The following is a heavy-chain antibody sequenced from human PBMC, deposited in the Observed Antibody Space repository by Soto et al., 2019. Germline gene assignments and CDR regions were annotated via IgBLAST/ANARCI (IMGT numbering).Heavy chain of an antibody. V-gene: IGHV4-4*07. CDR3: VRDGTKTLRDWFDP. D-gene: IGHD1-1*01. Sequence: SETLSLTCTVSGASISVFYWSWIRKSAGKGLEWIGRIYATGTTDYNPSLKSRVMMSVDTSKKQFSLKLRSVTAADTAVYYCVRDGTKTLRDWFDPWGQGSSVTVSS. CDR1: GASISVFY. J-gene: IGHJ5*02. CDR2: IYATGTT.